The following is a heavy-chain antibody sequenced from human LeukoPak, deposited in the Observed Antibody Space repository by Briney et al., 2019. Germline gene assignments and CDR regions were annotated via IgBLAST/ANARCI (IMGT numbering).Heavy chain of an antibody. CDR3: ARGGYSGYLYYFDY. CDR1: GGSISSYY. CDR2: IYYSGST. D-gene: IGHD5-12*01. Sequence: SETLSLTCTVSGGSISSYYWSWIRQPPGKGLEWIAYIYYSGSTNYNPSLKSRVTISVGTSKIQFSLKLSSVTAADTAVYYCARGGYSGYLYYFDYWGQGTLVTVSS. V-gene: IGHV4-59*01. J-gene: IGHJ4*02.